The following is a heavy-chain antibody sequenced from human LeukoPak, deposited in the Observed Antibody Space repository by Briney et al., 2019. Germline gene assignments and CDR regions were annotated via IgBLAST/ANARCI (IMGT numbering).Heavy chain of an antibody. CDR2: INHGGST. D-gene: IGHD6-13*01. V-gene: IGHV4-34*01. Sequence: SETLSLTCAVYGGSFSGYYWSWIRQPPGKGLEWIGEINHGGSTNYNPSLKSRVTISVDTSKNQFSLKLSSVTAADTAVYYCARGGYSSSWLVGRGGYYYYMDVWGKGTTVTVSS. CDR3: ARGGYSSSWLVGRGGYYYYMDV. CDR1: GGSFSGYY. J-gene: IGHJ6*03.